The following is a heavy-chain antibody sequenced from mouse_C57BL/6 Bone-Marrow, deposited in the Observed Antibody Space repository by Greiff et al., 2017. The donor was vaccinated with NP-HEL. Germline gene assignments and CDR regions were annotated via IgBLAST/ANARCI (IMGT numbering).Heavy chain of an antibody. Sequence: LVESGAELARPGASVKLSCKASGYTFTSYGISWVKQRTGQGLEWIGEIYPRSGNTYYNEKFKGKATLTADKSSSTAYMELRSLTSEDSAVYFCARGNYCPLWDYWGQGTSVTVSS. CDR3: ARGNYCPLWDY. D-gene: IGHD1-1*01. J-gene: IGHJ4*01. V-gene: IGHV1-81*01. CDR2: IYPRSGNT. CDR1: GYTFTSYG.